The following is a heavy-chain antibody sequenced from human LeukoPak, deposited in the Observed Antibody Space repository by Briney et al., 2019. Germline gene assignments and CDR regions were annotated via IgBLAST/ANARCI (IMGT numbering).Heavy chain of an antibody. J-gene: IGHJ4*02. CDR3: VKDGYFDWLSNGSFDY. D-gene: IGHD3-9*01. Sequence: PGGSLRLSYAASGFTFSSYGMHWVRQAPGKGLEWVAFIRYDGSNKYYADSVKGRFTISRDNSKNTLYLQMNSLRAEDTAVYYCVKDGYFDWLSNGSFDYWGQGTLVTVSS. CDR2: IRYDGSNK. V-gene: IGHV3-30*02. CDR1: GFTFSSYG.